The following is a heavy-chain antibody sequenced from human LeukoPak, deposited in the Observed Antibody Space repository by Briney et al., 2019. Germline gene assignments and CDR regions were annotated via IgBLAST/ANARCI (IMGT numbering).Heavy chain of an antibody. CDR2: INWNGGST. CDR1: GFTFDDYG. V-gene: IGHV3-20*04. J-gene: IGHJ4*02. CDR3: ARAQSRSIAAAGTNY. D-gene: IGHD6-13*01. Sequence: GGSLRLSCAASGFTFDDYGMSWVRQAPGKGLEWVSGINWNGGSTGYADSVKGRFTISRDNARNSLYLQMNSLRAEDTALYYCARAQSRSIAAAGTNYWGQGTLVTVSS.